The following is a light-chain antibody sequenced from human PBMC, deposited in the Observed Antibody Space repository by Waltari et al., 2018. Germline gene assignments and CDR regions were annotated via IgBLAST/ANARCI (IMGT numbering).Light chain of an antibody. J-gene: IGKJ4*01. V-gene: IGKV2-28*01. CDR1: QSLLYSNGYNY. CDR2: LGS. CDR3: MQALQTPLT. Sequence: EIVLTQSPLSLPVTPGEPPSISCRSSQSLLYSNGYNYLDWYLQKPGQSPQLLIYLGSNRASGVPDRFSGSGSGTDFTLKITRVEAEDVGVYYCMQALQTPLTFGGGTKVEIK.